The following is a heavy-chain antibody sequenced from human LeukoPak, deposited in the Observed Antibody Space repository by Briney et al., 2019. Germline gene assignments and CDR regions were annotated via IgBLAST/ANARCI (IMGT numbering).Heavy chain of an antibody. Sequence: SETLSLTCTVSGGSISSYYWSWMRQPAGKGLEWIGRIYTSGSTNYNPSPKSRVTMSVGTSKNQFSLKLSSVTAADTAVYYCARGDWNYYFDYWGQGTLVTVSS. V-gene: IGHV4-4*07. CDR3: ARGDWNYYFDY. CDR2: IYTSGST. J-gene: IGHJ4*02. CDR1: GGSISSYY. D-gene: IGHD1-7*01.